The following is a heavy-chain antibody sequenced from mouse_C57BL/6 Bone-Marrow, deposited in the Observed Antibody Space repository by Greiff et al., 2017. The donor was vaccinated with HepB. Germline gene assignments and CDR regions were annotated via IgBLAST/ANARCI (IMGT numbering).Heavy chain of an antibody. J-gene: IGHJ4*01. CDR2: IDPEDGET. Sequence: EVQLQQSGAELVKPGASVKLSCTASGFNITDYYMHWVKQRTEQGLEWIGRIDPEDGETKYAPKFQGKATITADTSSNTAYLQHSSLTSEDTAVYDCGRAYCSNYDAMDYWGQGTSVTVSS. CDR1: GFNITDYY. D-gene: IGHD2-5*01. CDR3: GRAYCSNYDAMDY. V-gene: IGHV14-2*01.